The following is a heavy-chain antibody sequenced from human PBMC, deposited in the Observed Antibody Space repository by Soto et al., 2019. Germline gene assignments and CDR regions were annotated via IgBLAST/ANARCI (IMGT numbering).Heavy chain of an antibody. CDR3: ARGPATWQQLAGGGWFDP. J-gene: IGHJ5*02. CDR1: GFTFSSYA. V-gene: IGHV3-30-3*01. D-gene: IGHD6-13*01. CDR2: ISYDGSNK. Sequence: TGGSLRLSCAASGFTFSSYAMHWVRQAPGKGLEWVAVISYDGSNKYYADSVKGRFTISRDNSKNTLYLQMNSLRAEDTAVYYCARGPATWQQLAGGGWFDPWGQGTLVTVSS.